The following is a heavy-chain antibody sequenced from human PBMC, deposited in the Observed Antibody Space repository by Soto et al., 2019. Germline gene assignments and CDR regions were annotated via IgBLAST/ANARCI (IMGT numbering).Heavy chain of an antibody. CDR1: GYTFTSYD. Sequence: QVQLVQSGAEVKKPGASVKVSCKASGYTFTSYDINWVRQATGQGLEWMGWMNPNSGNTGYAQKFQGRVTMTINTTISTAYMELSSLGSEDTAVYYCARGPYCSGGSCYWDYYYYYMDVWGKGITVTVSS. CDR3: ARGPYCSGGSCYWDYYYYYMDV. V-gene: IGHV1-8*01. D-gene: IGHD2-15*01. J-gene: IGHJ6*03. CDR2: MNPNSGNT.